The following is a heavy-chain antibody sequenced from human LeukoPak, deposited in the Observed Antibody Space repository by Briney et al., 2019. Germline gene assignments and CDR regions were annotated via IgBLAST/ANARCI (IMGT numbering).Heavy chain of an antibody. V-gene: IGHV4-39*02. J-gene: IGHJ4*02. D-gene: IGHD1-14*01. CDR3: AREVPAVGPPEVAN. Sequence: PSETLSLTCTVSGGSISSSSYYWGWIRQPPGKGLEWIGSIYYSGSTYYNPSLKSRVTISVDTSKNQFSLKLSSVTAADTAVYYCAREVPAVGPPEVANWGQATLVTVSS. CDR2: IYYSGST. CDR1: GGSISSSSYY.